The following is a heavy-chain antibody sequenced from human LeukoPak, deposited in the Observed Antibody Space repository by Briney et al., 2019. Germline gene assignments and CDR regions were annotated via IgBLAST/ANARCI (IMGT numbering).Heavy chain of an antibody. D-gene: IGHD1-26*01. V-gene: IGHV3-73*01. J-gene: IGHJ4*02. Sequence: GGSLRLSCAASGFTFSSYAMSWVRQASGKGLEWVGRMRSKANSDATAYAESVKGRFTISRDDSKNTAYLQMNSLKTEDTAVYYCIGIAGGTRTGDRIDYWGQGTLVTVSS. CDR2: MRSKANSDAT. CDR1: GFTFSSYA. CDR3: IGIAGGTRTGDRIDY.